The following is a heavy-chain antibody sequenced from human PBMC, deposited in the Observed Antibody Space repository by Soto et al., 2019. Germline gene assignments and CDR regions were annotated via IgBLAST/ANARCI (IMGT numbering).Heavy chain of an antibody. D-gene: IGHD6-19*01. Sequence: SETLSLTCTVSGGSISGYYWSWIRQPPGKGLEWIVYIYYRGNTHYNPSLKSRVTISVDTSKNQFSLNLSSVTAADTAVYFCARLTPQWPYLDYWGQGTLVTVSS. V-gene: IGHV4-59*08. CDR1: GGSISGYY. J-gene: IGHJ4*02. CDR2: IYYRGNT. CDR3: ARLTPQWPYLDY.